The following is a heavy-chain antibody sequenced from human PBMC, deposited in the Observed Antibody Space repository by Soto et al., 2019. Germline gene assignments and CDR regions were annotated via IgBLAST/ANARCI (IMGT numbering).Heavy chain of an antibody. J-gene: IGHJ5*02. D-gene: IGHD3-10*01. V-gene: IGHV1-3*01. CDR3: ARGVGSGTYYNQYNWFDP. CDR2: INAGNGNT. CDR1: GYTFTSYA. Sequence: EASVKVSCKASGYTFTSYAMHWVRQAPGQRLEWMGWINAGNGNTKYSQKFQGRVTITRDTSASTAYMELSSLRSEDTAVYYCARGVGSGTYYNQYNWFDPWGQGTLVTVSS.